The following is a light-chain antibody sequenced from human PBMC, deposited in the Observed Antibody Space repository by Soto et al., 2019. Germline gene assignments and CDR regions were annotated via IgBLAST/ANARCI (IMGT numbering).Light chain of an antibody. CDR1: QSVSSSY. CDR2: GAS. Sequence: EIVLTQSPGTLSLSPGERATLSCRASQSVSSSYLAWYQQKPGQAPRLLIYGASSRATGIPDRFSGSGSGTDFTLTISRLEPEDFAVYYCQQYGSHGTFGQATKVEIK. J-gene: IGKJ1*01. CDR3: QQYGSHGT. V-gene: IGKV3-20*01.